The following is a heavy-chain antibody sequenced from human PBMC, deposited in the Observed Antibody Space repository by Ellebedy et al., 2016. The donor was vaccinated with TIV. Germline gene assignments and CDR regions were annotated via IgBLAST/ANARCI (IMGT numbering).Heavy chain of an antibody. D-gene: IGHD6-6*01. CDR2: INSDGSST. CDR3: ATGRLVLDY. Sequence: HTGGSLRLSXAASGFTFSSYSMNWVRQAPGKGLVWVSRINSDGSSTSYADSVKGRFTISRDNARNTLYLQMNSLRAEDTAVYYCATGRLVLDYWGQGTLVTVSS. J-gene: IGHJ4*02. V-gene: IGHV3-74*01. CDR1: GFTFSSYS.